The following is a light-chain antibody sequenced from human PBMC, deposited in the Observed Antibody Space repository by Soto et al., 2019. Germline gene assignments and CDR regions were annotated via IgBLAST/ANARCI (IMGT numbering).Light chain of an antibody. V-gene: IGLV4-69*01. CDR2: INSDGSH. CDR3: ETWGTGYAV. CDR1: SGHSTYT. J-gene: IGLJ7*01. Sequence: QLVLTQSPSASASLGASVKLTCTLSSGHSTYTIAWHQQQPEKGPRYLMNINSDGSHTKGDGIPDRFSGSSSGAERYLTTSGLQSEDEADYYCETWGTGYAVFGGGTQLTVL.